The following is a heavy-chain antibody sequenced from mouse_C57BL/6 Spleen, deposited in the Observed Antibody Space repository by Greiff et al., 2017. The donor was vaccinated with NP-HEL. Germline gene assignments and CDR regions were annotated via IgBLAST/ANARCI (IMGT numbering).Heavy chain of an antibody. CDR1: GYAFSSSW. Sequence: VQLQESGPELVKPGASVKISCKASGYAFSSSWMNWVKQRPGKGLEWIGRIYPGDGDTNYNGKFKGKATLTADKSSSTAYMQLSSLTSEDSAVYFCAGAMDYWGQGTSVTVSS. CDR2: IYPGDGDT. CDR3: AGAMDY. J-gene: IGHJ4*01. V-gene: IGHV1-82*01.